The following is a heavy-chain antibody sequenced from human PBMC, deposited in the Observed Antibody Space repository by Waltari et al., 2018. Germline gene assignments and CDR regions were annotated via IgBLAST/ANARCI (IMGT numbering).Heavy chain of an antibody. CDR2: ISGSGGST. D-gene: IGHD3-22*01. V-gene: IGHV3-23*01. Sequence: EVQLLESGGGLVQPGGSLRLSCAASGFTFSSYAMRWVRQAPGKGLEWVSAISGSGGSTYYADSVKGRFTISRDNSKNTLYLQMNSLRAEDTAVYYCAKEPNYYDSSGYGPDGAFDIWGQGTMVTVSS. CDR3: AKEPNYYDSSGYGPDGAFDI. J-gene: IGHJ3*02. CDR1: GFTFSSYA.